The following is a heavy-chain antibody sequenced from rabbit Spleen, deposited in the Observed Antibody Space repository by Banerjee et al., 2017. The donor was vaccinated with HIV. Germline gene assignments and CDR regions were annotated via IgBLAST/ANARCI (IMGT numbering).Heavy chain of an antibody. CDR2: IYADSARSI. V-gene: IGHV1S45*01. J-gene: IGHJ4*01. Sequence: QEQLEESGGDLVKPGASLTLTCTASGFSFSSSYWICWVRQAPGKGLEWIACIYADSARSIYYASWVNGRFTISRISSTAVTLQMPSPTAADTATYFCARGDFSAYRIGYPGYAYYFNLWGPGTLVTVS. CDR1: GFSFSSSYW. D-gene: IGHD7-1*01. CDR3: ARGDFSAYRIGYPGYAYYFNL.